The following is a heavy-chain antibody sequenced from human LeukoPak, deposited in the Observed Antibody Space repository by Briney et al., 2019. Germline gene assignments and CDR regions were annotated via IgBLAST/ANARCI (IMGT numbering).Heavy chain of an antibody. Sequence: SETLSLTCTVSGDSFTSVTDYWAWIRQPPGKGLEWIASGDYSGGTYYNPSLERRVAISADMSKNQFSLKRSSVTAADTAVYYCASRPIAVAATGGAFDIWGQGTMVTVSS. CDR2: GDYSGGT. D-gene: IGHD6-19*01. V-gene: IGHV4-39*07. CDR3: ASRPIAVAATGGAFDI. J-gene: IGHJ3*02. CDR1: GDSFTSVTDY.